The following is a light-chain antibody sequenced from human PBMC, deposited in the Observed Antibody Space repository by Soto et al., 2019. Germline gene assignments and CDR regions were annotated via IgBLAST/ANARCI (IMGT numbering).Light chain of an antibody. CDR2: KAS. CDR3: QQYNNYFRT. CDR1: QSISSW. J-gene: IGKJ1*01. Sequence: DIQVTQSPSTLSASVGDRVTVTRRASQSISSWLAWYQQKPGKAPNLLIYKASTLESGVPSRFSGSGSGTEFTLTISSLQPDDFATYYCQQYNNYFRTFGQGTKVDIK. V-gene: IGKV1-5*03.